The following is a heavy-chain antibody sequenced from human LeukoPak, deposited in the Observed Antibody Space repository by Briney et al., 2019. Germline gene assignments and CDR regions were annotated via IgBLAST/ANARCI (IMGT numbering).Heavy chain of an antibody. V-gene: IGHV3-30*02. J-gene: IGHJ6*03. CDR1: GFTFSSYD. D-gene: IGHD2-15*01. Sequence: GGSLRLSCAASGFTFSSYDMHWVRQAPGKGLEWVAFIRYDGSNKYYADSVKGRFTISRDNSKNTLYLQMNSLRAEDTAVYYCAKEMIVVVVAATRYMDVWGKGTTVTVSS. CDR2: IRYDGSNK. CDR3: AKEMIVVVVAATRYMDV.